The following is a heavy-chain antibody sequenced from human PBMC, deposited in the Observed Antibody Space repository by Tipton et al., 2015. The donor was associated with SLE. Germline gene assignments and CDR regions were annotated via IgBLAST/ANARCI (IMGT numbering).Heavy chain of an antibody. CDR3: ASSGWPGNY. CDR2: ISGGGGSA. J-gene: IGHJ4*02. V-gene: IGHV3-23*01. CDR1: GFTFSSFA. D-gene: IGHD6-19*01. Sequence: SLRLSCAASGFTFSSFAMNWVRQAPGKGLEWVSTISGGGGSAYYADSVKGRFTISRDNSKNTLYLQMNSLRAEDTAVYYCASSGWPGNYWGQGTLVTVSS.